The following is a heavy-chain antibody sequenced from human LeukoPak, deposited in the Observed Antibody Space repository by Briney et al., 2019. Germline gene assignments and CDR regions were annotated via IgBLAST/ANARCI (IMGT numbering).Heavy chain of an antibody. J-gene: IGHJ4*02. D-gene: IGHD3-22*01. V-gene: IGHV3-7*01. Sequence: PGGSLRLSCVASGFTFSSYWMSWVRQAPGKGLEWVANIKQDGSEKYYVDSVKGRFTISRDNAKNSLYLQMNSLRAEDTAVYYCARTLYYYDSSGYYSDYWGQGTLVTVSS. CDR3: ARTLYYYDSSGYYSDY. CDR1: GFTFSSYW. CDR2: IKQDGSEK.